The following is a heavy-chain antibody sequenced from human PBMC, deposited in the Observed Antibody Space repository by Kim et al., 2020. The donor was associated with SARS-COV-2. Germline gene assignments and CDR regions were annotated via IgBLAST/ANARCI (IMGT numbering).Heavy chain of an antibody. CDR3: ARAPDIVLMVYAIRYYFDY. Sequence: GGSLRLSCAASGFTFSSYAMSWVRQAPGKGLEWVSAISGSGGSTYYADSVKGRFTISRDNSKNTLYLQMNSLRAEDTAVYYCARAPDIVLMVYAIRYYFDYWGQGTLVTVSS. CDR2: ISGSGGST. D-gene: IGHD2-8*01. CDR1: GFTFSSYA. J-gene: IGHJ4*02. V-gene: IGHV3-23*01.